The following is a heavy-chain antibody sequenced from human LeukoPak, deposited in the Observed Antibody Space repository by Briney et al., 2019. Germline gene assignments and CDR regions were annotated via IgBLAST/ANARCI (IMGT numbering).Heavy chain of an antibody. J-gene: IGHJ6*03. V-gene: IGHV1-69*05. Sequence: SVKVSCKASGGTFSSYAISWVRQAPGQGLEWMGGIIPIFGTANYAQKFQGRVTMTRDTSTSTVYMELSSLRSEDTAVYYCARGPRITLVRGGQWYYYMDVWGKGTTVTISS. CDR3: ARGPRITLVRGGQWYYYMDV. D-gene: IGHD3-10*01. CDR1: GGTFSSYA. CDR2: IIPIFGTA.